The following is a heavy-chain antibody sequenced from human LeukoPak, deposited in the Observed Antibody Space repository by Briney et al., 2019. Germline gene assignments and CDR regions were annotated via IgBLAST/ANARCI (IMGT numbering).Heavy chain of an antibody. CDR3: AKGLVSSSWAPDAFDI. D-gene: IGHD6-13*01. J-gene: IGHJ3*02. Sequence: GGSLRLSCAASGFTFSSYAMRWVRQAPGKGLEWVSAISGSGGSTYYADSVKGRFTISRDNSKNTLYLQMNSLRAEDTAVYYCAKGLVSSSWAPDAFDIWGQGTMVTVSS. V-gene: IGHV3-23*01. CDR2: ISGSGGST. CDR1: GFTFSSYA.